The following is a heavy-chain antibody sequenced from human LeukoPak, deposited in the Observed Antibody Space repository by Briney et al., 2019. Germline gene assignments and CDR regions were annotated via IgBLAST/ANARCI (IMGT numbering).Heavy chain of an antibody. CDR3: ARDGGATAYFDY. Sequence: PSETLSLTCTVSGGSISSYYWSWIRQPPGKGLEWIGYIYYSGSTNYNPSLKSRVTISVDTSKNQFSLKLSSVTAADTAVYYCARDGGATAYFDYWGQGTLVTVSS. CDR1: GGSISSYY. D-gene: IGHD1-26*01. CDR2: IYYSGST. V-gene: IGHV4-59*01. J-gene: IGHJ4*02.